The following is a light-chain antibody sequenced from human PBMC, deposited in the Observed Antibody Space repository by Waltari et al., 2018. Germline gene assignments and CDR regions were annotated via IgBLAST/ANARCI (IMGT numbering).Light chain of an antibody. CDR1: SGHSTYA. J-gene: IGLJ2*01. V-gene: IGLV4-69*01. CDR2: LNTDGSH. CDR3: QTWDTDSYVI. Sequence: QLVLTQSPSASASLGASVKLTCTLSSGHSTYAIACHQQQPEKGPRYLMKLNTDGSHSEGDGIPDRFSGSSSGAERYLTISSLQSEDEADYYCQTWDTDSYVIFGGGTKLTVL.